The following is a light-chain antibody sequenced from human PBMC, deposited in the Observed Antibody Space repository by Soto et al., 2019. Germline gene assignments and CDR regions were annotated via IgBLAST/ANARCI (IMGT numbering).Light chain of an antibody. V-gene: IGLV2-18*01. CDR1: RTDFVSYNR. Sequence: QSALTQPPSVSGSPGQSVTISCTGTRTDFVSYNRVSWYQQPPGTAPKLIIYEASNRPSGVPDRFPGSKSGNTASLTISGLQAADEADYYCSLYTSENTYVFGTGTKVTGL. CDR3: SLYTSENTYV. CDR2: EAS. J-gene: IGLJ1*01.